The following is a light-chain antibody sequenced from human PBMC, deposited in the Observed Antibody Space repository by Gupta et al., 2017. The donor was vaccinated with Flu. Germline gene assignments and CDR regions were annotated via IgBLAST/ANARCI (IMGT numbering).Light chain of an antibody. CDR2: DVS. CDR3: TAYKARSTLV. Sequence: SIAIPCSGTSSDVVNYNYVSWYQHPPGTAPELLCEDVSNRPAGISKRCAGTKSGTTAFPTISGLQADDDAYYYCTAYKARSTLVFGGGTKLTVL. J-gene: IGLJ3*02. CDR1: SSDVVNYNY. V-gene: IGLV2-14*03.